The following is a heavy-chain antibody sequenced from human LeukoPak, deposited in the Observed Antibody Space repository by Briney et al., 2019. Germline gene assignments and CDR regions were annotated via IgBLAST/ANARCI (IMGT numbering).Heavy chain of an antibody. CDR2: MNPNSGNT. D-gene: IGHD5-12*01. CDR1: GYTFTSCD. V-gene: IGHV1-8*01. CDR3: ARESVDYDAFDI. Sequence: GASVKVSCKASGYTFTSCDINWVRQATGQGLEWMGWMNPNSGNTGYAQKFQGRVTMTRNTSISTAYMELSSLRSEDTAVYYCARESVDYDAFDIWGQGTMVTVSS. J-gene: IGHJ3*02.